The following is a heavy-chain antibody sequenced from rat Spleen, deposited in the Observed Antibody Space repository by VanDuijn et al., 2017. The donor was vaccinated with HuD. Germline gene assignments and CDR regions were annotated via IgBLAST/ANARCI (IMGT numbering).Heavy chain of an antibody. Sequence: EVQLVESDGGLVQPGRSLKLSCAASGFTFSDYYMAWVRQAPKKGLEWVASISYEGSGTYYGDSVKGRFTISRDNAKSTLYLQMNSLTSEDTATYYCASLNNPFDYWGQGVMVTVSS. CDR1: GFTFSDYY. D-gene: IGHD1-4*01. CDR3: ASLNNPFDY. CDR2: ISYEGSGT. V-gene: IGHV5-22*01. J-gene: IGHJ2*01.